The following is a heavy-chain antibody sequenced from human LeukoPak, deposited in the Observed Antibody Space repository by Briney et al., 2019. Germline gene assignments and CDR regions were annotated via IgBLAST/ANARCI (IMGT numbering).Heavy chain of an antibody. D-gene: IGHD3-22*01. CDR1: GFTFSSYA. V-gene: IGHV3-30-3*01. J-gene: IGHJ4*02. Sequence: GGSLRLSCAASGFTFSSYAMHWVRQAPGKGLEWVAVISYDGSNKYYADSVKGRFTISRDNSKNTLYLQMNSLRAEDTAVYYCARDDYYDSSGYFDYWGQGTLVTVSS. CDR3: ARDDYYDSSGYFDY. CDR2: ISYDGSNK.